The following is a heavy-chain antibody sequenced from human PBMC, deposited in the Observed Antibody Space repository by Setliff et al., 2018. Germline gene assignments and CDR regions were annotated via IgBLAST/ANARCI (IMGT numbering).Heavy chain of an antibody. CDR2: IIPIFGTA. D-gene: IGHD2-2*01. V-gene: IGHV1-69*06. CDR3: ARYRVVPAALNWFDP. J-gene: IGHJ5*02. CDR1: GGTFSSYA. Sequence: SVKVSCKASGGTFSSYAISWVRQAPGRGLEWMGRIIPIFGTANYAQKFQGGVTITADKSTSTAYMELSSLRSEDTAVYYCARYRVVPAALNWFDPWGQGTLVTVSS.